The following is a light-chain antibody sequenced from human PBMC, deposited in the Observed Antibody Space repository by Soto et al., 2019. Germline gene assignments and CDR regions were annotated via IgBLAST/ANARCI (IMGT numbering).Light chain of an antibody. CDR3: SSYTSSSQGV. CDR2: EVS. CDR1: XXXVGGYNY. J-gene: IGLJ2*01. V-gene: IGLV2-14*01. Sequence: QSALTQPASVSGSPGQSITISXTXXXXXVGGYNYVSWYQQHPGKAPKLMIYEVSNRPSGVSNRFSGSKSGNTASLTISGLQAEDEADYYCSSYTSSSQGVFGGGTKLTVL.